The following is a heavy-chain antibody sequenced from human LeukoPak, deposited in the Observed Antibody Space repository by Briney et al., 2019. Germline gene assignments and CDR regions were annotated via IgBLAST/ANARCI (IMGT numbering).Heavy chain of an antibody. J-gene: IGHJ3*01. V-gene: IGHV1-46*01. CDR1: GYIFTSYY. D-gene: IGHD3-10*01. CDR2: IKPSGGIT. Sequence: ASVKVSCKASGYIFTSYYLHWVRQAPGQGLEWMGIIKPSGGITTYSEKFQGRVTMTRDTSTSTVYMELSSLRAEDTAVYYCARDVGFGESPDSFDFWGQGTVVTVSS. CDR3: ARDVGFGESPDSFDF.